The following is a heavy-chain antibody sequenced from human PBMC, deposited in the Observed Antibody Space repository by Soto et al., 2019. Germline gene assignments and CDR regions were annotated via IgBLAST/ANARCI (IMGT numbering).Heavy chain of an antibody. CDR1: GDNVTKYG. CDR3: ASATSIAVAGKET. J-gene: IGHJ4*02. D-gene: IGHD6-19*01. CDR2: ISFYNGHT. Sequence: QVQLVQSGGEVKKPGASVKVSCKASGDNVTKYGISWVRQAPGQGLEWLGWISFYNGHTNYALKLQDRITFTTDTSTSTASMELRSLTSDDTAVYYFASATSIAVAGKETWGQGTLVTVSS. V-gene: IGHV1-18*01.